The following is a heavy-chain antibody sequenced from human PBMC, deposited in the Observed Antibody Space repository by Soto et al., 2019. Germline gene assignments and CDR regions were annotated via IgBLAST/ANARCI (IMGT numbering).Heavy chain of an antibody. CDR3: AGTYYYDSSGYLPIDY. D-gene: IGHD3-22*01. J-gene: IGHJ4*02. V-gene: IGHV1-18*01. Sequence: ASVKVSCKASGYTFTSYGISWVRQAPGQGLEWMGWISAYNGNTNYAQKLQGRVTMTTDTSTSTAYMELRSLRSDDTALYYCAGTYYYDSSGYLPIDYWGQGTLVTVSS. CDR2: ISAYNGNT. CDR1: GYTFTSYG.